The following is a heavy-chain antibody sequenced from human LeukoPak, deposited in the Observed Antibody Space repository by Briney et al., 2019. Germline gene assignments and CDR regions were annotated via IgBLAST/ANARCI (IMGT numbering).Heavy chain of an antibody. D-gene: IGHD6-19*01. V-gene: IGHV3-30-3*01. CDR3: ARAQYSSGWYVY. J-gene: IGHJ4*02. CDR1: GFTFSSYA. Sequence: AGGSLRLSCAASGFTFSSYAMHWVRQAPGKGLEWVAVISYDGSNKYYADSVRGRFTISRDNSKNTLYLQMNSLRAEDTAVYYYARAQYSSGWYVYWGQGTLVTVSS. CDR2: ISYDGSNK.